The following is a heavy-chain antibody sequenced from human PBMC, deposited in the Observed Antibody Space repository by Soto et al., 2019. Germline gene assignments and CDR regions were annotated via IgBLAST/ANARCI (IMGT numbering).Heavy chain of an antibody. J-gene: IGHJ6*02. CDR2: IDSSTKYT. V-gene: IGHV3-11*05. CDR3: AREYYYTMDV. Sequence: QVQLVESGGGLVRPGGSLRLSCEASGFTFRDYYMTWFRQAPGKGLKWLSYIDSSTKYTNYADSVKGRFTISRDNAKNSLYLQMNSLRADDTAVYYCAREYYYTMDVWGQGTMVTVSS. CDR1: GFTFRDYY.